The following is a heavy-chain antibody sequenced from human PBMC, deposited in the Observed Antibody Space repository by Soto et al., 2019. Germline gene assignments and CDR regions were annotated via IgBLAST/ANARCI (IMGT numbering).Heavy chain of an antibody. D-gene: IGHD2-15*01. CDR1: GGSISSSSYY. V-gene: IGHV4-39*01. CDR3: ARHSLDLVVVVAATTWFDP. CDR2: IYYSGST. J-gene: IGHJ5*02. Sequence: SETLSLTCTVSGGSISSSSYYWGWIRQPPGKGLEWIGSIYYSGSTYNNPSLKSRVTISVDTSKNQFSLKLSSVTAADTAVYYCARHSLDLVVVVAATTWFDPWGQGTLVTVSS.